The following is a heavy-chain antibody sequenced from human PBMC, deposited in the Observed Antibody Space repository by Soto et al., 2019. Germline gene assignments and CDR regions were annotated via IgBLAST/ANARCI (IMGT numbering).Heavy chain of an antibody. V-gene: IGHV1-46*01. Sequence: ASVKVSCKASGYSFTTYYIHWVRQAPGQGLEWMGVISPNPGSTSYAQRFQDRVTMTRDTSTSTVYMELSSPRSEDTAIYYCARSRVGYCCGGTCYLNAFDVWG. J-gene: IGHJ3*01. D-gene: IGHD2-15*01. CDR2: ISPNPGST. CDR3: ARSRVGYCCGGTCYLNAFDV. CDR1: GYSFTTYY.